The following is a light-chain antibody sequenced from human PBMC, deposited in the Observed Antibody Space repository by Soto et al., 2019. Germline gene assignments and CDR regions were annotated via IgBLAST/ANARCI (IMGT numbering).Light chain of an antibody. CDR3: QQYYRTLGFT. Sequence: DIVMTQSPDSLAVSLGERATINCKSSQSVLYSSNNKNYLAWYQQKPGQPPKLLIYWASTRESGVPDRFSGSGSGTDFTLTISSLQAEDVAVYYCQQYYRTLGFTFGPGTKVDIK. V-gene: IGKV4-1*01. J-gene: IGKJ3*01. CDR2: WAS. CDR1: QSVLYSSNNKNY.